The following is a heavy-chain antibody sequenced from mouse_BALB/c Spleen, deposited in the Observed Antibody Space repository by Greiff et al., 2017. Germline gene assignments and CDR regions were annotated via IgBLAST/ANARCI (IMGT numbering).Heavy chain of an antibody. J-gene: IGHJ4*01. CDR1: GFTFSSYA. D-gene: IGHD2-1*01. CDR3: ARDYGNYYYYAMDY. Sequence: EVQVVESGGGLVKPGGSLKLSCAASGFTFSSYAMSWVRQTPEKRLEWVASISSGGSTYYPDSVKGRFTISRDNARNILYLQMSSLRSEDTAMYYCARDYGNYYYYAMDYWGQGTSVTVSS. CDR2: ISSGGST. V-gene: IGHV5-6-5*01.